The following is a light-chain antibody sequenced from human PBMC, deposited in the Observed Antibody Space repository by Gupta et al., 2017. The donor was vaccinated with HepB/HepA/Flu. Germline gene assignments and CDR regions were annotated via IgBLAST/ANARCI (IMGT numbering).Light chain of an antibody. CDR2: DVS. V-gene: IGLV2-14*03. CDR1: SSDVGRYKY. Sequence: SALTQPASASGYPAQSITIACTGTSSDVGRYKYVSWDQHYPGKAPNLMIYDVSERPAGVSNRFSGSKSGNTASLTISGLQAGDEADYYCISYTSNSLYVFGTGTKVTVI. J-gene: IGLJ1*01. CDR3: ISYTSNSLYV.